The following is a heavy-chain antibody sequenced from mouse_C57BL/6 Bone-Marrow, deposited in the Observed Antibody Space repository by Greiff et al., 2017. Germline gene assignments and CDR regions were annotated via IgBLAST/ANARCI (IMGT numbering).Heavy chain of an antibody. D-gene: IGHD2-3*01. CDR3: TKDGYYDWYFYV. CDR2: IYPGNSDT. CDR1: GYTFTNYW. V-gene: IGHV1-5*01. Sequence: EVQLQQSGTVLARPGASVKMSCKTSGYTFTNYWMHWVKQRPGQGLEWIGAIYPGNSDTSYNQKFKGKAKLTAVTSASTAYMELSSLTNEDSAVYYCTKDGYYDWYFYVWGTGTTVTVSS. J-gene: IGHJ1*03.